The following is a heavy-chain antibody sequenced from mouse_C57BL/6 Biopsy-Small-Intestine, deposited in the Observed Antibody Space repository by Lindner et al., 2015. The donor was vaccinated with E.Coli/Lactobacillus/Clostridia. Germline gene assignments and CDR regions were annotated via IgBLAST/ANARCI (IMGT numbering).Heavy chain of an antibody. CDR3: ARDRGIVVVITRGDFDY. D-gene: IGHD1-1*01. CDR1: GYTFTNYG. CDR2: FNPYNGNT. Sequence: SVKVSCKASGYTFTNYGISWVRQAPGQGLEWMGWFNPYNGNTNYAQKLQGRVTMTTDTSTRTAYMELKSLTSDDTAVYYCARDRGIVVVITRGDFDYWGQGTLVTVSS. V-gene: IGHV1-55*01. J-gene: IGHJ4*01.